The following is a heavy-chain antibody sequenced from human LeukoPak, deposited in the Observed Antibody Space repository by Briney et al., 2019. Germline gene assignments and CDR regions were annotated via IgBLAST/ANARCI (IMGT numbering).Heavy chain of an antibody. CDR2: IIPMFGAV. CDR1: GGTFSSYA. V-gene: IGHV1-69*05. D-gene: IGHD6-25*01. Sequence: SVKVSCKASGGTFSSYASNWVRQAPGQGLECMGGIIPMFGAVNYAQKLQGRVTMTTDTSTSTAYMELRSLRSDDTAVYYCASGFYYFDYWGQGTLVTVSS. J-gene: IGHJ4*02. CDR3: ASGFYYFDY.